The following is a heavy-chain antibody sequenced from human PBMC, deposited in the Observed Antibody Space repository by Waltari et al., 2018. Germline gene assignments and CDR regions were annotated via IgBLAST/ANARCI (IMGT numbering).Heavy chain of an antibody. CDR1: GFNFNNHG. Sequence: QAQLVESGGGVVQPGGSLRISGAGSGFNFNNHGTHWVRQAPGKGPEWVAFIEYDGYNKHYADSVKGRFTISRDNSKNTLYLQLSGLSREDTAVYSCAKGPDSSHYFSNWLDPWGQGTLVTVSS. D-gene: IGHD3-22*01. J-gene: IGHJ5*02. V-gene: IGHV3-30*02. CDR3: AKGPDSSHYFSNWLDP. CDR2: IEYDGYNK.